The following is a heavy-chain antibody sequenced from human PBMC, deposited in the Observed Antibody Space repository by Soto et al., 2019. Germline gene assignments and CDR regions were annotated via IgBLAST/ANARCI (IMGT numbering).Heavy chain of an antibody. J-gene: IGHJ4*02. CDR3: ATEDPKRVVAAAPYLFDY. CDR1: GFTFSSYA. CDR2: ISGSGGST. D-gene: IGHD2-15*01. V-gene: IGHV3-23*01. Sequence: GGSLRLSCAASGFTFSSYAMSWVRQAPGKGLEWVSAISGSGGSTYYADSGKGRFTISRDNSKNTLYLQMNGLRAEDTAVYYCATEDPKRVVAAAPYLFDYWGQGTLVTVSS.